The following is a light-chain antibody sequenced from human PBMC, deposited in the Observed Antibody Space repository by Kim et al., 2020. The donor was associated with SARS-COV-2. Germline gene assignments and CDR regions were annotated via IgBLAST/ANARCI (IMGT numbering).Light chain of an antibody. CDR1: QSVSSTY. J-gene: IGKJ4*01. V-gene: IGKV3-20*01. CDR3: QQYSSSPLT. CDR2: GAS. Sequence: EIVLTQSPGTLSLSPGERATLSCRASQSVSSTYLAWYQQKPGQAPRLLIFGASSRATGTPDRFSGSGSGTDFTLTISGLEPEDFAVYYCQQYSSSPLTFGGGTKVDIK.